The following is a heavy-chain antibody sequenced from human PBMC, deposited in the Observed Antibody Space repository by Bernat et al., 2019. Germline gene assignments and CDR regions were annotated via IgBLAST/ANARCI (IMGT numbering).Heavy chain of an antibody. CDR3: ARKTEGREYRFSFHS. Sequence: QLQLQESGPGLVKPSETLSLTCTVSGGSINSNSDYWSWIRQPPGKGLEWMGAVNFTGTTYYNPSLKSRLTISVDTSKNQFSLKLTSVTAADTAVYFCARKTEGREYRFSFHSWGQGTLVTVSS. V-gene: IGHV4-39*01. CDR2: VNFTGTT. D-gene: IGHD1-14*01. CDR1: GGSINSNSDY. J-gene: IGHJ4*02.